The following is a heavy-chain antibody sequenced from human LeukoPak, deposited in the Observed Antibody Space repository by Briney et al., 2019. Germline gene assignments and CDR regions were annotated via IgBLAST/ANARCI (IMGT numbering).Heavy chain of an antibody. CDR3: AREESQGGYDPVYFDL. V-gene: IGHV4-59*01. J-gene: IGHJ2*01. Sequence: PSETQSLTCTVSGGSINSYYWSWIRQPPGKGLEWVGYIYYSGSTNYNPSLKSRVTISVDTSKNQFSLKLSSVTAADTAVYYCAREESQGGYDPVYFDLWGRGTLVTVSS. CDR1: GGSINSYY. CDR2: IYYSGST. D-gene: IGHD5-12*01.